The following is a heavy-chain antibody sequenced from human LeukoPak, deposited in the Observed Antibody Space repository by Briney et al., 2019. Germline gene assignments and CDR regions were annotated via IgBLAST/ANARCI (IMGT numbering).Heavy chain of an antibody. D-gene: IGHD4-23*01. CDR3: AAEGSVVTDHAFDI. Sequence: GTSVKVSCKASGFTFTSSAVQWVRQARGQRLEWIGWIVVGSGNTNYAQKFQERVTITRDMSTSTAYMELSSLRSEDTAVYYCAAEGSVVTDHAFDIWGQGIMVTVSS. V-gene: IGHV1-58*01. CDR1: GFTFTSSA. J-gene: IGHJ3*02. CDR2: IVVGSGNT.